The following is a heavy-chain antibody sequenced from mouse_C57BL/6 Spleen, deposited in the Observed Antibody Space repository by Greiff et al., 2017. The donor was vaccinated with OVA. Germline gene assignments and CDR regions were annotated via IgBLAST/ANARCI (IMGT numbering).Heavy chain of an antibody. Sequence: QVTLKECGPGILQPSQTLSLTCSFSGFSLSTFGMGVGWIRQPSGKGLEWLAHIWWDDDKYYNPALKSRLTISKDTSKNQVFLKIANVDTADTATYYCARSITTVVATKPWFAYWGQGTLVTVSA. D-gene: IGHD1-1*01. CDR1: GFSLSTFGMG. CDR2: IWWDDDK. V-gene: IGHV8-8*01. J-gene: IGHJ3*01. CDR3: ARSITTVVATKPWFAY.